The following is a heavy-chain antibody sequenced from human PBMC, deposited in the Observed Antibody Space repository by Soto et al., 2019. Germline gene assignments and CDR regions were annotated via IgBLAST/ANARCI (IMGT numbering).Heavy chain of an antibody. CDR3: AIRPGGGIYYYGMDV. CDR2: IIPIFGTA. D-gene: IGHD3-16*01. J-gene: IGHJ6*02. Sequence: QVQLVQSGAEVKKPGSSVKVSCKASGGTFSSYAISWVRQAPGQGLEWMGGIIPIFGTANFAQNFQGRVTVTAGESTNTAYMELSSLRSEDTAVYYCAIRPGGGIYYYGMDVWGQGTTVSVSS. CDR1: GGTFSSYA. V-gene: IGHV1-69*12.